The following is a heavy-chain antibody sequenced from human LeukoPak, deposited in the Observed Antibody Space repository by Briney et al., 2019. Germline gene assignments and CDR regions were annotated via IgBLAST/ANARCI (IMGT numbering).Heavy chain of an antibody. D-gene: IGHD3-9*01. CDR2: IYYSGST. J-gene: IGHJ4*02. CDR1: GGSISSGDYY. CDR3: ALQARFDWFLDY. Sequence: PSRTLSLTCTVSGGSISSGDYYWSWIRQPPGKGLEWIGYIYYSGSTYYNPSLKSRVTISVDTSKNQFSLKLSSVTAADTAVYYCALQARFDWFLDYWGQGTLVTVSS. V-gene: IGHV4-30-4*01.